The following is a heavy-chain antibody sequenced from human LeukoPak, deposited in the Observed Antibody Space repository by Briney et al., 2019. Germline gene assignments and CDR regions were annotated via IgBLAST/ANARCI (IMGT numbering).Heavy chain of an antibody. CDR2: ISSSSSYI. CDR3: ARINGDHSHAFDI. CDR1: GFTFSSYS. V-gene: IGHV3-21*01. D-gene: IGHD4-17*01. J-gene: IGHJ3*02. Sequence: GGSLRLSCAASGFTFSSYSMTWVRQAPGKGLEWVSSISSSSSYIYYADSVKGRFTISRDNAKNSLYLQMNSLRAEDTAVYYCARINGDHSHAFDIWGQGTMVTVSS.